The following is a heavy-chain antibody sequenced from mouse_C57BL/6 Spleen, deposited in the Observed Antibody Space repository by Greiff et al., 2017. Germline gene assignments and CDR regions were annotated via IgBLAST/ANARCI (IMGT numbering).Heavy chain of an antibody. CDR3: AREGVGGLRQKFAY. D-gene: IGHD2-4*01. CDR2: IDPSDSYT. CDR1: GYTFTSYW. J-gene: IGHJ3*01. Sequence: QVQLQQPGAELVMPGASVKLSCKASGYTFTSYWMHWVKQRPGQGLEWIGEIDPSDSYTNYNQKFKGKSTLTVDKSSSTAYMQLSSLTSEDSAVYDGAREGVGGLRQKFAYWGQGTLVTVSA. V-gene: IGHV1-69*01.